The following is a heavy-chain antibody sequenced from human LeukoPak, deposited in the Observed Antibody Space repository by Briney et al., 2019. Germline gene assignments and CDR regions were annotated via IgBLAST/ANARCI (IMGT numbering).Heavy chain of an antibody. CDR1: GLTFSSYW. J-gene: IGHJ4*02. CDR3: AREGTDY. CDR2: IRPDGSDE. V-gene: IGHV3-7*01. Sequence: PGGSLRLSCVVSGLTFSSYWMSWVRQAPGKGLEGVANIRPDGSDEYYVDSVKGRFTISRDNAKNSLYLQMNSLRAEDTAVYYCAREGTDYWGQGTLVTVSS. D-gene: IGHD1/OR15-1a*01.